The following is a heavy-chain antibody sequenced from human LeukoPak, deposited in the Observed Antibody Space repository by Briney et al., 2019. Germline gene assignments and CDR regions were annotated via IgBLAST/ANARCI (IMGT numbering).Heavy chain of an antibody. CDR3: AREQGGYSGYWY. D-gene: IGHD5-12*01. CDR1: GGTFSSYA. CDR2: IIPIFGTA. Sequence: SVKVSCKASGGTFSSYAISWVRQAPGQELEWMGGIIPIFGTANYAQKFQGRVTITADESTSTAYMELSSLRSEDTAVYYCAREQGGYSGYWYWGQGTLVTVSS. V-gene: IGHV1-69*13. J-gene: IGHJ4*02.